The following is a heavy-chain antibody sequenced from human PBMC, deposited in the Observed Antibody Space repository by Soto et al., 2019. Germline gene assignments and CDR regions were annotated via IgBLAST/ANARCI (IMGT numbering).Heavy chain of an antibody. D-gene: IGHD6-6*01. J-gene: IGHJ4*02. Sequence: QLQLQESGPGLVKPSETLSLTCTVSGGSISSSSYYWGWIRQPPGKGLEWIGSIYYSGSTYYNPSLKSRVTISVDTSKNQFSLKRSSVTAADTAVYYCARHQSPAIGGGVAALDYWGQGTLVTVSS. CDR3: ARHQSPAIGGGVAALDY. CDR2: IYYSGST. V-gene: IGHV4-39*01. CDR1: GGSISSSSYY.